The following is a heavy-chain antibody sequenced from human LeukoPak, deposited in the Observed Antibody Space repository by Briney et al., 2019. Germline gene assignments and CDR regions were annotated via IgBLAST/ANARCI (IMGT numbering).Heavy chain of an antibody. D-gene: IGHD3-10*01. CDR2: IWYGGSNK. CDR1: GFTFSSYG. V-gene: IGHV3-30*02. CDR3: AKAHYYYGSGSHYYYMDV. J-gene: IGHJ6*03. Sequence: GGSLRLSCAASGFTFSSYGMHWVRQAPGKGLEWVAVIWYGGSNKYYADSVKGRFTISRDNSKNTLYLQMNSLRAEDTAVYYCAKAHYYYGSGSHYYYMDVWGKGTTVTVSS.